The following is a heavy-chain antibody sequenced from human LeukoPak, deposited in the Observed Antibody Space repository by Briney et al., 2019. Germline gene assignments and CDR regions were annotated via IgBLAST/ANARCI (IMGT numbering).Heavy chain of an antibody. CDR2: IHYSGRI. CDR3: SRGTDAYKCGNS. D-gene: IGHD5-24*01. Sequence: PGGSLRLSCAASGFNFSNHWMSWVRQPPGKGLEWIGEIHYSGRINYNPSLKSRVTISEETSNNHFSLKMNSVTAADTAVYYCSRGTDAYKCGNSWGQGTLVTVSS. CDR1: GFNFSNHW. V-gene: IGHV4-4*02. J-gene: IGHJ4*02.